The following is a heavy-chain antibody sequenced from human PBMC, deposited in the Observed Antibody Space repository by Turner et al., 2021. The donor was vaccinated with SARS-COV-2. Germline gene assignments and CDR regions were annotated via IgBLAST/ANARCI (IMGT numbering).Heavy chain of an antibody. V-gene: IGHV4-59*01. CDR3: ARGIPAAAGLVNWFDP. CDR2: IYYSGST. CDR1: GGSISSYY. D-gene: IGHD6-13*01. Sequence: QVQLQESGPGLVKPSETLSPTCTVSGGSISSYYWSWIRQPPGKGLEWIGYIYYSGSTNYNPSLKSRFTISIDTSKNQFSLKLSSVTAADTAVYYCARGIPAAAGLVNWFDPWGQGTLVTVSS. J-gene: IGHJ5*02.